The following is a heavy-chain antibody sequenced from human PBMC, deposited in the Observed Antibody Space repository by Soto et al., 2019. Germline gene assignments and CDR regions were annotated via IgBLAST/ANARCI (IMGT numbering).Heavy chain of an antibody. Sequence: GGSLRLSCAASGFTFSSYAMHWVRQAPGKGLEWVAVISYDGSNKYYADSVKGRFTISRDNSKNTLYLQMNSLRAEDTAVYYCARVRQSLKYYYYYGMDVWGQGTTVTVSS. CDR3: ARVRQSLKYYYYYGMDV. V-gene: IGHV3-30-3*01. J-gene: IGHJ6*02. CDR2: ISYDGSNK. CDR1: GFTFSSYA.